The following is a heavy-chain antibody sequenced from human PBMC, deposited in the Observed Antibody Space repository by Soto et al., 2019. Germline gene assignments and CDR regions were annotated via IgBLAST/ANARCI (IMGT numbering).Heavy chain of an antibody. CDR3: ASLRYSGYDYMLDY. V-gene: IGHV4-31*03. Sequence: SETLSLTCTVSGGSISSGGYYWSWIRQHPGKGLEWIGYIYYSGSTYYNPSLKSRVTISVDTSKNQFSLKLSSVTAADTAVYYCASLRYSGYDYMLDYWGQGTLVTVSS. CDR2: IYYSGST. CDR1: GGSISSGGYY. D-gene: IGHD5-12*01. J-gene: IGHJ4*02.